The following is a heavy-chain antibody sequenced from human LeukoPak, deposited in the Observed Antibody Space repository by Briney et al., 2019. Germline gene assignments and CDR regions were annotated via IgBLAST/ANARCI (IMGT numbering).Heavy chain of an antibody. V-gene: IGHV4-4*02. D-gene: IGHD6-19*01. J-gene: IGHJ4*02. CDR2: VFHSGST. CDR3: ARDLAVAGTNYFDF. CDR1: GDSISSNEW. Sequence: SETLSLTCSVSGDSISSNEWWSWVRQPPGKGLEWIGEVFHSGSTNFNPSLKGRVTISIDKSKNQFSLEVTSVTAADTAIYYCARDLAVAGTNYFDFWGQGVLVTVSS.